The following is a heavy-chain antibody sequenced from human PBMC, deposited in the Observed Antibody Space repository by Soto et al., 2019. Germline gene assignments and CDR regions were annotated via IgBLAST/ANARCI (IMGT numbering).Heavy chain of an antibody. Sequence: DVQLLESGGGLVQPGGALTLFRAASRFTFSDFAMSWVRQAPGKGRGWVSSVGGTGTDTHYPETVKGRFTISRDNYRNTLYLQIDSLRDGDTAVYYCAKDAVPYNGKWDWFDSWGQGTLVIVSS. J-gene: IGHJ5*01. CDR3: AKDAVPYNGKWDWFDS. V-gene: IGHV3-23*01. CDR2: VGGTGTDT. D-gene: IGHD1-20*01. CDR1: RFTFSDFA.